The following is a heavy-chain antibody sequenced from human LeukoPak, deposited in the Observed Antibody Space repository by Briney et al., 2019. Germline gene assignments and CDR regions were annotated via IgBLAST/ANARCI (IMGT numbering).Heavy chain of an antibody. D-gene: IGHD3-22*01. J-gene: IGHJ4*02. CDR3: AKARQYYYDSSGYDY. V-gene: IGHV3-23*01. CDR1: GFTFSSYA. CDR2: ISGSGGST. Sequence: PGGSLRLSCAASGFTFSSYAMSWVRLAPGKGLEWVSAISGSGGSTYYADSVKGRFTISRDNSKNTLHLQMNSLRAEDTAVYYCAKARQYYYDSSGYDYWGQGTLVTVSS.